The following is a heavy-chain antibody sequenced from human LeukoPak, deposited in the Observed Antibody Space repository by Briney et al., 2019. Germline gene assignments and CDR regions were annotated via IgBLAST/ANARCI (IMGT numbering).Heavy chain of an antibody. V-gene: IGHV4-38-2*01. D-gene: IGHD6-13*01. CDR3: ARHSGMAAGDY. Sequence: SETLSLTCAVSGYSISSGYYWDWIRQPPGQGLEWIGTIYHSGSTYYNPSLKSRVTISVDTSKNQFSLKLSSVTAANTAVYYCARHSGMAAGDYWGQGTLVTVSS. CDR2: IYHSGST. CDR1: GYSISSGYY. J-gene: IGHJ4*02.